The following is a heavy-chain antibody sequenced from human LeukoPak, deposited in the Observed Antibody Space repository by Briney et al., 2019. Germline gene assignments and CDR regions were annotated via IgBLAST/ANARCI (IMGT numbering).Heavy chain of an antibody. CDR1: GGSISSSSYY. CDR2: IYYSGST. D-gene: IGHD2-2*01. J-gene: IGHJ5*02. V-gene: IGHV4-39*01. Sequence: PSETLSLTCTVSGGSISSSSYYWGWIRQPPGKGLEWIGSIYYSGSTYYNPSLKSRVTISVDTSKNQFSLKLSSVTAADTAVYYCARLDIVVVPAFDPWGQGTLVTVSS. CDR3: ARLDIVVVPAFDP.